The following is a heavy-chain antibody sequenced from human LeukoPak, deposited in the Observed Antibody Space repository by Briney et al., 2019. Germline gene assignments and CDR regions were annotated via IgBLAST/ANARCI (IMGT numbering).Heavy chain of an antibody. V-gene: IGHV3-15*01. D-gene: IGHD3-9*01. CDR3: TTEGGDYDILTGYFEYFDY. CDR1: GFTFSNAW. J-gene: IGHJ4*02. CDR2: IKSKTDGGTT. Sequence: PGGSLRLSCAASGFTFSNAWMSWVRQAPGKGLEWVGRIKSKTDGGTTDYAEPVKGRFTISRDDSKNTLYLQMNSLKTEDTAVCYCTTEGGDYDILTGYFEYFDYWGQGTLVTVSS.